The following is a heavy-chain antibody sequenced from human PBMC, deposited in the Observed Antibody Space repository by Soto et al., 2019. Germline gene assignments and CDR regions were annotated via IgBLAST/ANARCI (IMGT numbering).Heavy chain of an antibody. V-gene: IGHV3-30-3*01. J-gene: IGHJ6*02. D-gene: IGHD3-22*01. CDR2: ISYDGSNK. CDR1: GFTFSSYA. CDR3: ARDPYYYDSSGYEPDYYGMDV. Sequence: QVQLVESGGGVVQPGRSLRLSCAASGFTFSSYAMHWVRQAPGKGLEWVAVISYDGSNKYYADSVKGRFTISRDNSKNTLYLQMNSLRAEDTAVYYCARDPYYYDSSGYEPDYYGMDVWGQGTTVTVSS.